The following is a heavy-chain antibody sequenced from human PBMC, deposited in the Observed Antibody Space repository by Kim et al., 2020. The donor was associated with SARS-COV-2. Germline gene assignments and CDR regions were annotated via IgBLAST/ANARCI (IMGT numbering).Heavy chain of an antibody. CDR2: SFDGSDK. D-gene: IGHD2-8*01. CDR3: AGNGH. Sequence: SFDGSDKYYADSVKGRFTISRDNSKNTLYLQMNSLRSEDTAVYYCAGNGHWGQGTLVTVSS. V-gene: IGHV3-30*01. J-gene: IGHJ4*02.